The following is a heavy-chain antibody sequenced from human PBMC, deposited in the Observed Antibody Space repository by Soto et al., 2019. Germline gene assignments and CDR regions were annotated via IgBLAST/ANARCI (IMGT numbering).Heavy chain of an antibody. CDR2: INPKSGGT. V-gene: IGHV1-2*02. CDR3: ARPYDSSARFAPFDY. J-gene: IGHJ4*02. CDR1: GYTFTDYF. Sequence: GASVKVSCKASGYTFTDYFIHWVRQAPGQGLEWMGWINPKSGGTNYAQVFRGRVTMTRDTSISTAYMELSRLRSDDTAVYYCARPYDSSARFAPFDYWGQGTLVTVSS. D-gene: IGHD3-22*01.